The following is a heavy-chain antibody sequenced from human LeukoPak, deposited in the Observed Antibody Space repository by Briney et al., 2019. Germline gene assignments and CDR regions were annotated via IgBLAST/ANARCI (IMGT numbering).Heavy chain of an antibody. Sequence: KPSETLSLTCTVSGGSIGSYYWSWIRQPPGKGLEWIGYVSYRGSTNYNPSLKSRVTISVDASKNQFSLKVSPVTAADTAVYYCASLYCGGDCYPDYWGQGTLVTVSS. CDR1: GGSIGSYY. CDR2: VSYRGST. D-gene: IGHD2-21*02. V-gene: IGHV4-59*01. CDR3: ASLYCGGDCYPDY. J-gene: IGHJ4*02.